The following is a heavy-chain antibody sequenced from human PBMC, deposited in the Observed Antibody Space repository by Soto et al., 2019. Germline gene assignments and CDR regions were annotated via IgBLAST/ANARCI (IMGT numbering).Heavy chain of an antibody. Sequence: QVTLKESGPVLVKPTEALTLTCTVSGVSRSTARMGVSWIRQPPGKPLQWLAHISSNDEKSYSTSLKSRLTISKDTSKSQVVLTMANIDPVEAATYYCARTAFGVIIKFDPWGQGTLVTVSS. CDR2: ISSNDEK. J-gene: IGHJ5*02. CDR1: GVSRSTARMG. V-gene: IGHV2-26*01. CDR3: ARTAFGVIIKFDP. D-gene: IGHD3-3*01.